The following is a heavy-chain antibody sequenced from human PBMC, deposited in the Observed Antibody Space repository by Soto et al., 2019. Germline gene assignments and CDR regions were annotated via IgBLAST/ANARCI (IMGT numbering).Heavy chain of an antibody. CDR2: IYYSGST. V-gene: IGHV4-31*03. CDR1: GGSISSGGYY. CDR3: ARLPIAVAPIDY. Sequence: PSETLSLTCTVSGGSISSGGYYWSWIRQHPGKGLEWIGYIYYSGSTNYNPSLRSRVTISVDKSKNQFSLKLSSVTAADTAVYYCARLPIAVAPIDYWGQGTLVTVSS. D-gene: IGHD6-19*01. J-gene: IGHJ4*02.